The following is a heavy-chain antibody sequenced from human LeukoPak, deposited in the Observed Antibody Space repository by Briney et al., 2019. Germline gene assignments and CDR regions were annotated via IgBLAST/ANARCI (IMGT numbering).Heavy chain of an antibody. CDR3: ARLIAAAGTSSSWFDP. D-gene: IGHD6-13*01. V-gene: IGHV4-34*01. Sequence: SETLSLTCAVYGGSFSGYYWSWIRQPPGKGLEWIGEINRSGSTNYNPSLKSRVTISVDTSKNQFSLKLSSVTAADTAVYYCARLIAAAGTSSSWFDPWGQGTLVTVSS. CDR2: INRSGST. J-gene: IGHJ5*02. CDR1: GGSFSGYY.